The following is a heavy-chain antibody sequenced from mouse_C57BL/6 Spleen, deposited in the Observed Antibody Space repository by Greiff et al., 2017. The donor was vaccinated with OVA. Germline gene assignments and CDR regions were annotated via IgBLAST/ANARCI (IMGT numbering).Heavy chain of an antibody. CDR2: IYPGDGDT. Sequence: QVQLQQSGAELVKPWASVKISCKASGYAFSSYWMNWVKQRPGKGLEWIGQIYPGDGDTNYNGKFKGKATLTADKSSSTAYMQLSSLTSEDSAVYFCARSGTTVVAKDYWGQGTTLTVSS. CDR3: ARSGTTVVAKDY. J-gene: IGHJ2*01. CDR1: GYAFSSYW. D-gene: IGHD1-1*01. V-gene: IGHV1-80*01.